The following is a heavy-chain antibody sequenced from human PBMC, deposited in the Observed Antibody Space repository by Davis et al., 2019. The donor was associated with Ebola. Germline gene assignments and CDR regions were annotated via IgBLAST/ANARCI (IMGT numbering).Heavy chain of an antibody. CDR3: ARDSDDYSFDY. V-gene: IGHV4-59*01. J-gene: IGHJ4*02. Sequence: MPSETLSLTCTVSGGSISSYYWSWIRQPPGEGLEWIGYIYYSGSTNYNPSLKSRVTISVDTSKNQFSLKLSSVTAADTAVYYCARDSDDYSFDYWGQGTLVTVSS. CDR1: GGSISSYY. D-gene: IGHD4-11*01. CDR2: IYYSGST.